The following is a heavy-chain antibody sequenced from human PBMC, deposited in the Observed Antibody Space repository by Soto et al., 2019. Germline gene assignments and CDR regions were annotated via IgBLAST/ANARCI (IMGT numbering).Heavy chain of an antibody. CDR1: GGTFSSYS. CDR2: IIPIFGPA. V-gene: IGHV1-69*01. J-gene: IGHJ4*02. Sequence: QVQLVQSGAEVKKPGSSVKVSCKASGGTFSSYSINWVRQAPGQGLEWMGEIIPIFGPANYSQKFQGRVTSTANESTSTAYMELSSLRSEDTAVYYCARDGGRHSGGIDYWGQGTLVTVSS. CDR3: ARDGGRHSGGIDY. D-gene: IGHD1-26*01.